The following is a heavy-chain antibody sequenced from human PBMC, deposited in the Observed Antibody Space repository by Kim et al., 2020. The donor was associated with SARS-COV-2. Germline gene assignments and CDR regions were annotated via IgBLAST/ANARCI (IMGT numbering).Heavy chain of an antibody. J-gene: IGHJ6*02. CDR1: GGTFSSYS. D-gene: IGHD3-22*01. CDR2: IIPIFGIP. V-gene: IGHV1-69*02. Sequence: SVKVSCKASGGTFSSYSISWVRQAPGQGLEWMGRIIPIFGIPNYAQKFQGRVTITADKSTSTAYMELSSLRSEDTAVYYCASGGDYSDSSGFYRYGMDVWGQETTVTVSS. CDR3: ASGGDYSDSSGFYRYGMDV.